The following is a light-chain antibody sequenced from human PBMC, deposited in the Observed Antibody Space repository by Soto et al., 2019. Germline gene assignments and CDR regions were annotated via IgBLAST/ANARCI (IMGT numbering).Light chain of an antibody. CDR1: SSDVGDYNY. CDR3: SSYTSSSTLVV. V-gene: IGLV2-14*01. CDR2: DVS. Sequence: QSALTQPASVSGSPGQSITISCTGTSSDVGDYNYVSWYQQHPGKAPKLMISDVSNRPSGVSYRFSGSKSGNTASLTISGLQAEDEADYYCSSYTSSSTLVVFGGETKLTVL. J-gene: IGLJ2*01.